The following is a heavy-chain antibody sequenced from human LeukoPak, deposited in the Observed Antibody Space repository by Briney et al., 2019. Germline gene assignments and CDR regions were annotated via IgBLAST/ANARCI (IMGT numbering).Heavy chain of an antibody. Sequence: SETLSLTCTVSGGSISSYYWSWIRQPPGKGLEWIGYIYYSGSTNYNPSLKSRVTISVDTSKNQFSLKLSSVTAADTAVYYRASFPGYSSGWYEGDYWGQGTLVTVSS. CDR3: ASFPGYSSGWYEGDY. V-gene: IGHV4-59*01. CDR2: IYYSGST. J-gene: IGHJ4*02. D-gene: IGHD6-19*01. CDR1: GGSISSYY.